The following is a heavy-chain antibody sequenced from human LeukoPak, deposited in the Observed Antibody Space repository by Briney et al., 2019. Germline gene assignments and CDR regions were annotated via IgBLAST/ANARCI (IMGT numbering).Heavy chain of an antibody. Sequence: GGSLRLSCAASGFTFSSYAMSWVRQAPGKGLEWVSGISDSGDITNYADSVKGRFTISRDNSKNTLYVQMNSLRVEDTAVYYCAKDRRGGSYYAATLDIWGQGTMVTVSS. CDR2: ISDSGDIT. J-gene: IGHJ3*02. V-gene: IGHV3-23*01. D-gene: IGHD1-26*01. CDR3: AKDRRGGSYYAATLDI. CDR1: GFTFSSYA.